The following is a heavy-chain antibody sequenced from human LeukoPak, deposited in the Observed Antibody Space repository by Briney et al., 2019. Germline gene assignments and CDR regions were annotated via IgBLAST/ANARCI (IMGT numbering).Heavy chain of an antibody. D-gene: IGHD4/OR15-4a*01. Sequence: GGSLRLSCAASGFIFDDYAMTWVRQGPGKGLEWVSGINWDGYSTGYADSVRGRFTISRDNAKSTLYLQMNSLRPEDTALYYCVRDLRTDYAFDSWGQGTLVTVSS. V-gene: IGHV3-20*04. CDR3: VRDLRTDYAFDS. CDR1: GFIFDDYA. CDR2: INWDGYST. J-gene: IGHJ4*02.